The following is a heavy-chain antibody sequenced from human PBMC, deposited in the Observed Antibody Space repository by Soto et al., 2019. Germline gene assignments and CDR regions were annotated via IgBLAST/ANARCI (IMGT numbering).Heavy chain of an antibody. V-gene: IGHV4-59*01. Sequence: SETLSLTRTVSGGSIRSYYWTWIRQPPGKGLEWLGYIFYSGSTFYNPALKSRVTISIHTSKSQFSLQLTSVTAADTAVYYCARGAADTAMVDTWGQGTLVNVSS. D-gene: IGHD5-18*01. CDR1: GGSIRSYY. J-gene: IGHJ4*02. CDR2: IFYSGST. CDR3: ARGAADTAMVDT.